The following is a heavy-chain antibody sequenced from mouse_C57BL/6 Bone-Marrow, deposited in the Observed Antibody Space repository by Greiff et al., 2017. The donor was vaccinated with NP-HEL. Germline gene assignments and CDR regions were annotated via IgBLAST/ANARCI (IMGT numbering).Heavy chain of an antibody. CDR1: GYTFTSYW. CDR3: ARDGLEYYFDY. J-gene: IGHJ2*01. CDR2: IDPSASYT. D-gene: IGHD2-3*01. V-gene: IGHV1-69*01. Sequence: VQLQQPGAELVMPGASVKLSCKASGYTFTSYWMHWVKQGPGQGLEWIGEIDPSASYTNYNQKFKGKSTLTVDKSSSTADMQLSSLTSEDSAVYYWARDGLEYYFDYWGQGTTLTVSS.